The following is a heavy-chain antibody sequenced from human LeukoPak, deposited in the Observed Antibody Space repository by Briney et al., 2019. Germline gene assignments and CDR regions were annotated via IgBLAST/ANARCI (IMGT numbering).Heavy chain of an antibody. J-gene: IGHJ6*03. CDR2: IFHSGST. D-gene: IGHD2-8*02. CDR1: SGSIFSSNW. V-gene: IGHV4-4*02. Sequence: SGTLSLTCAVSSGSIFSSNWWSWVRQPPGKGLEWIGQIFHSGSTSYSPSLKSRVTISVDKSKNQFSLKLTSVTAADTAVYYCARVLSGRTVWSPYYYYYMDVWGKGTTVTISS. CDR3: ARVLSGRTVWSPYYYYYMDV.